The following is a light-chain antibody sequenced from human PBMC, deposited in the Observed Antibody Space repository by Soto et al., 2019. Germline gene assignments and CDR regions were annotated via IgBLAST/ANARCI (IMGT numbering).Light chain of an antibody. CDR1: QSISGR. Sequence: DIQMTQSPSTLSASVGDRVTITCRASQSISGRLAWYQQKPGKAPKFLIFDVSSLESGVPSRFSGSGSGTEFTLTISRLEPEDFAVYYCQQYGSSPRTFGQGTKV. CDR2: DVS. V-gene: IGKV1-5*01. J-gene: IGKJ1*01. CDR3: QQYGSSPRT.